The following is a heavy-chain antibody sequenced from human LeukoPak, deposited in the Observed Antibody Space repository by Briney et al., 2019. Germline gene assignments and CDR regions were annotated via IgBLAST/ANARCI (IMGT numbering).Heavy chain of an antibody. V-gene: IGHV1-69*04. CDR2: IIPILGIA. J-gene: IGHJ4*02. D-gene: IGHD3-22*01. Sequence: SVKVSCKASGGTFSSYAISWVRQAPGQGLEWMGRIIPILGIANYAQKFKGRVTITADKSTSTAYMELSSLRSEDTAVYYCAREGLTYYYDSSGYCPYWGQGTLVTVSS. CDR1: GGTFSSYA. CDR3: AREGLTYYYDSSGYCPY.